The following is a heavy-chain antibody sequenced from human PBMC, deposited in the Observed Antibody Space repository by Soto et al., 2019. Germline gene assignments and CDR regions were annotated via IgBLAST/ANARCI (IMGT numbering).Heavy chain of an antibody. J-gene: IGHJ4*02. D-gene: IGHD3-16*02. CDR3: ARVYYDYIWGSYPLVY. Sequence: GGSLRLSCAASGFTFSSHWMSWARQAPGKGLEWLASIKQDGSEKHYVDSVKGRFTISRDNAKNSLYLQMNSLRVEDTAVYYCARVYYDYIWGSYPLVYWGQGTLVTVSS. CDR1: GFTFSSHW. CDR2: IKQDGSEK. V-gene: IGHV3-7*01.